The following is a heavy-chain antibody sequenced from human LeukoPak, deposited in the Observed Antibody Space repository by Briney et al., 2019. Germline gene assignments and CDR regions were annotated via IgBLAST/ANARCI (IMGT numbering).Heavy chain of an antibody. CDR1: GFTFSSYA. V-gene: IGHV3-23*01. CDR2: ISGSGGST. J-gene: IGHJ6*02. CDR3: AKIPSTMVRVLYGMDV. D-gene: IGHD3-10*01. Sequence: GGSLRLSCAASGFTFSSYAMSWVRQAPGEGLEWVSAISGSGGSTYYADSVKGRFTISRDNSKNTLYLQMNSLRAEDTAVYYCAKIPSTMVRVLYGMDVWGQGTTVTVSS.